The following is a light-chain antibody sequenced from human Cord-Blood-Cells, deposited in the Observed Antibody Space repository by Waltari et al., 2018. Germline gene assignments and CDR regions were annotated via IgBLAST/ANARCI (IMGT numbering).Light chain of an antibody. CDR3: SSYTSSSTYV. CDR1: SSDVGGYNY. V-gene: IGLV2-14*03. CDR2: DVS. J-gene: IGLJ1*01. Sequence: QSALTQPASVSGSPGHSITISCTGTSSDVGGYNYVSSYQQQPGKAPKLMIYDVSNRPSGVSNRFSGSKSGNTASLTISGLQAEDEADYYCSSYTSSSTYVFGTGTKVTAL.